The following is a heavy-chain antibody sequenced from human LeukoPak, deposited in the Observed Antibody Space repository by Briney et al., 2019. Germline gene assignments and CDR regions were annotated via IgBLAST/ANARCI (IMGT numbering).Heavy chain of an antibody. CDR2: INPSGGST. Sequence: ASVKVSCKTSGYTFTSYYMHWVRQAPGQGLEWMGIINPSGGSTSYAQKFQGRVTMTRDTSISTAYMELSRLRSDDTAVYYCARGGYSYGSDYWGQGTLVTVSS. J-gene: IGHJ4*02. CDR1: GYTFTSYY. D-gene: IGHD5-18*01. V-gene: IGHV1-46*01. CDR3: ARGGYSYGSDY.